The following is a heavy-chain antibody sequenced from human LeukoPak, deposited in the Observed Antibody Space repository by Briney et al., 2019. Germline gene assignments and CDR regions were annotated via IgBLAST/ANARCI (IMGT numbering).Heavy chain of an antibody. D-gene: IGHD6-13*01. V-gene: IGHV3-23*01. Sequence: PGGSLRLSCAASGFTFSSYAMSWVRQAPGKGLEWVSAVGGSGGCTYYADSAKGRFTISRDNSQNKLYLKMNSLRAEDTAVYYCAKDIIAAAGDYWGQGTLVTVSS. CDR3: AKDIIAAAGDY. CDR1: GFTFSSYA. J-gene: IGHJ4*02. CDR2: VGGSGGCT.